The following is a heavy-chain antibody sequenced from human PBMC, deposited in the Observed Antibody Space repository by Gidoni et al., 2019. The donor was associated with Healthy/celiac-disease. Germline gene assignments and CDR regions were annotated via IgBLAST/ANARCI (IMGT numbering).Heavy chain of an antibody. V-gene: IGHV3-23*04. Sequence: EVQLVESGGGLVQPGGSLRLSCAASGFTFSRDAMSWVRQAPGKGLEWVEVISGSGGSTYYADSVKGRFTISRDNSKNTLYLQMNSLRAEDTAVYYCAKDQPMGYYYYGMDVWGQGTTVTVSS. CDR3: AKDQPMGYYYYGMDV. D-gene: IGHD3-16*01. CDR1: GFTFSRDA. J-gene: IGHJ6*02. CDR2: ISGSGGST.